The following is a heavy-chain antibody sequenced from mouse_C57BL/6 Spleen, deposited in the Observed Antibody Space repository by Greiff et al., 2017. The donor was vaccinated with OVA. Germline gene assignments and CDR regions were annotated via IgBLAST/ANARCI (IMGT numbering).Heavy chain of an antibody. V-gene: IGHV1-54*01. CDR3: ARSAYYSNYGAMDY. CDR1: GYAFTNYL. J-gene: IGHJ4*01. Sequence: LVESGAELVRPGTSVKVSCKASGYAFTNYLIEWVKQRPGQGLEWIGVINPGSGGTNYNEKFKGKATLTADKSSSTAYMQLSSLTSEDSAVYFCARSAYYSNYGAMDYWGQGTSVTVSS. CDR2: INPGSGGT. D-gene: IGHD2-5*01.